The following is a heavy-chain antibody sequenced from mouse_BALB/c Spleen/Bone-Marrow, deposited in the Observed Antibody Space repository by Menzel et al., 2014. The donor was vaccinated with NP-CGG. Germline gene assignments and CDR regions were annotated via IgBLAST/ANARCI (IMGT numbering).Heavy chain of an antibody. Sequence: EVQVVESGAGLVQPGGSLKLSCAASGFTFXSYGMSWVRQTPDKRLELVATINSNGGSTYYPDSVKGRFTISRDNAKNTLYLQMSSLKSEDTAMYYCARERYYGNGRIFEYWGQGTTLTVSS. J-gene: IGHJ2*01. D-gene: IGHD1-1*01. V-gene: IGHV5-6-3*01. CDR3: ARERYYGNGRIFEY. CDR1: GFTFXSYG. CDR2: INSNGGST.